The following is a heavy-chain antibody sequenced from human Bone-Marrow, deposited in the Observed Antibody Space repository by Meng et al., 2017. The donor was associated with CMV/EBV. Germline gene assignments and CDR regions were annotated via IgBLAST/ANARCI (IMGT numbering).Heavy chain of an antibody. Sequence: SSSSSSDYWGWIRQPPGKGLEWIGSIYYSGSTYYNPSLKSRVTISVDTSKNQFSLKLSSVTAADTAVYYCARLEDIVVVPAANGFDPWGQGTLVTVSS. CDR2: IYYSGST. V-gene: IGHV4-39*01. CDR3: ARLEDIVVVPAANGFDP. D-gene: IGHD2-2*01. J-gene: IGHJ5*02. CDR1: SSSSSSDY.